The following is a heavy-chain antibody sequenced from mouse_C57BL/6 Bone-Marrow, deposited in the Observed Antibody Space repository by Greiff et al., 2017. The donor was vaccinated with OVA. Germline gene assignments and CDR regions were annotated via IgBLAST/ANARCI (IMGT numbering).Heavy chain of an antibody. J-gene: IGHJ2*01. Sequence: VQLVESGAELARPGASVKLSCKASGYTFTSYGISWVKQRTGQGLEWIGEIYPRSGNTYYNAKFKGKATLTADKSSSTAYMELRSLTAEDSGVYFCARRRPGFDYWGQGTTLTVSS. CDR2: IYPRSGNT. V-gene: IGHV1-81*01. CDR1: GYTFTSYG. CDR3: ARRRPGFDY. D-gene: IGHD1-2*01.